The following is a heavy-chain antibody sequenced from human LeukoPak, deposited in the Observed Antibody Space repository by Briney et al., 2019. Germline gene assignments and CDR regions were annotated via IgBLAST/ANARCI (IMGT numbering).Heavy chain of an antibody. J-gene: IGHJ5*02. Sequence: SETLSLTCGVSGYSISSGYQWAWIRQSPGKGLEWIGSIYHSGSAHYNPSLKSRVTISVETSKNQFSLNMYSVTAADTAVYYCARDPRWLTPDCTSTSCYENYFDPGGQGPLVTVS. CDR1: GYSISSGYQ. V-gene: IGHV4-38-2*02. CDR3: ARDPRWLTPDCTSTSCYENYFDP. D-gene: IGHD2-2*01. CDR2: IYHSGSA.